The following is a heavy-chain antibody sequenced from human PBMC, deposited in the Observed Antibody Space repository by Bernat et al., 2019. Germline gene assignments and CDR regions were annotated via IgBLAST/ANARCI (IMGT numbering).Heavy chain of an antibody. V-gene: IGHV1-46*01. Sequence: QVQLVQSGAEVKKPGALVKVSCKASGYTFTSYYMHWVRQAPGQGLEWMGIINPSGGSTSYAQKFQGRVTMTRDTSTSTVYMELSSLRSEDTAVYYCAREGSQGQFDYWGQGTLVTVSS. CDR2: INPSGGST. J-gene: IGHJ4*02. CDR1: GYTFTSYY. CDR3: AREGSQGQFDY.